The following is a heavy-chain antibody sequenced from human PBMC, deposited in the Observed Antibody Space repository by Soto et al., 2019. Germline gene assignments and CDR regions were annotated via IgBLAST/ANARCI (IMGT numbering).Heavy chain of an antibody. J-gene: IGHJ4*02. CDR1: GDTFAFHS. CDR2: INPILSMS. D-gene: IGHD3-10*01. Sequence: QVQLVQSGAEVKRPGSSVKVSCKASGDTFAFHSINWVRQAPGLGLEWMGRINPILSMSNYGQRFQGRVTMTADKYTSTAYMVVRSLGSEDTAISSGATSWGSGYRAFGYWGQGALGTVSS. V-gene: IGHV1-69*02. CDR3: ATSWGSGYRAFGY.